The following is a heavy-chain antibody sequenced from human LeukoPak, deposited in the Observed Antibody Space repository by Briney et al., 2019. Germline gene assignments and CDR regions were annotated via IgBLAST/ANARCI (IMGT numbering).Heavy chain of an antibody. Sequence: ASVKVSCKASGYTFTSYDINWVRQATGQGLEWMGWMNPNSGNTGYAQKFQGRVTMTRNTSISTAYMELSSLRSEDTAVYYCARGFSTYDDFWSGETNWFDPWGQGTMVTVSS. CDR1: GYTFTSYD. CDR2: MNPNSGNT. V-gene: IGHV1-8*01. J-gene: IGHJ5*02. D-gene: IGHD3-3*01. CDR3: ARGFSTYDDFWSGETNWFDP.